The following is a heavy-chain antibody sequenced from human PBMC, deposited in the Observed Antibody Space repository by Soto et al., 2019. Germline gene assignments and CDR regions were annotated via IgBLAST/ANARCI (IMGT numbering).Heavy chain of an antibody. Sequence: EVQLVESGGALVQPGGSLRLSCAASGFTFSSHDMNWVRQAPGKGLKWVSYISSSGRTVYYADSVKGRFTISRDNAKISLYIQMSSLRAEDTAVYYCARVGAAGVGDYWGQGTLVTVSS. CDR1: GFTFSSHD. CDR2: ISSSGRTV. V-gene: IGHV3-48*01. CDR3: ARVGAAGVGDY. J-gene: IGHJ4*02. D-gene: IGHD6-13*01.